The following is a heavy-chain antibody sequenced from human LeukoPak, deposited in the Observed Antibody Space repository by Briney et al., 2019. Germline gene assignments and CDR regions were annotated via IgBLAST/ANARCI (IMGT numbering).Heavy chain of an antibody. J-gene: IGHJ6*03. CDR3: ARVSWFPGTSYYYMDV. CDR1: GGSISSYY. CDR2: VDDSGTT. D-gene: IGHD1-1*01. Sequence: PSETLSLTCTVSGGSISSYYWSWIRQPPAKGLEWFGYVDDSGTTNYNPSLKSRVTISVDTSKNQFSLKLSSVTAADTAVYYCARVSWFPGTSYYYMDVWGKGTTVTVSS. V-gene: IGHV4-59*01.